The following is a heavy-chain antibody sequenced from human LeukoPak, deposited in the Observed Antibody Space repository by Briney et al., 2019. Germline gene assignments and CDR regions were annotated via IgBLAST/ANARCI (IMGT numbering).Heavy chain of an antibody. CDR1: GGTFSSYA. CDR3: ATIRGDYDYYFYMDV. D-gene: IGHD2-21*02. J-gene: IGHJ6*03. CDR2: IIPIFGTA. V-gene: IGHV1-69*01. Sequence: SGKVSCKASGGTFSSYAISWVRQAPGQGLEWIGGIIPIFGTANYAQKFQGRVTITADESTSTAYMELSSLRSEDTAVYYCATIRGDYDYYFYMDVWGKGTTVTVSS.